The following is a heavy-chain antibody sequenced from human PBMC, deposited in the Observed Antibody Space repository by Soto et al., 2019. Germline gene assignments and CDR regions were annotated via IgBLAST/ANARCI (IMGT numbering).Heavy chain of an antibody. D-gene: IGHD3-10*01. J-gene: IGHJ6*02. CDR2: ISSSGSTI. CDR1: GFTFSSYE. CDR3: ARDARTMTGHGMDV. V-gene: IGHV3-48*03. Sequence: EVQLVESGGGLVHPGGSLRLSCAASGFTFSSYEMNWVRQAPGKGLEWVSYISSSGSTIYYADSVKGRFTISRDNAKNSLYLQMNSLRAEDTAVYYCARDARTMTGHGMDVWGQGTTVTVSS.